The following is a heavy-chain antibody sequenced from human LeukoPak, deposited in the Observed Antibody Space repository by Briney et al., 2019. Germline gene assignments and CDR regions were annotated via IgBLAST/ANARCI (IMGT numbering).Heavy chain of an antibody. CDR2: ISGSGGST. D-gene: IGHD6-13*01. J-gene: IGHJ5*02. CDR1: GFTFSSYG. Sequence: GGSLRLSCAASGFTFSSYGMTWVRQAPGKGLEWVSAISGSGGSTYYADSVKGRFTISRDNSKNTLYLQMNSLRAEDTAVYYCAKRPGIAAARYKFDPWGQGTLVTVSS. V-gene: IGHV3-23*01. CDR3: AKRPGIAAARYKFDP.